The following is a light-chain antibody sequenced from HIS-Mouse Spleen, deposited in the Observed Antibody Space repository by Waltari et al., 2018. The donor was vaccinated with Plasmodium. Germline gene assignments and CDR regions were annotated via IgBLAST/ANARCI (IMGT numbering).Light chain of an antibody. J-gene: IGLJ2*01. CDR2: GKN. CDR1: SLRSYY. V-gene: IGLV3-19*01. CDR3: NSRDSSGNHLGVV. Sequence: SSELTQDPAVSVALGQTVRITCQGDSLRSYYASWYQQKPGPAPVLVIYGKNNRPSGIPDRFSVSSSGNTASLTITGAQAEDEADYYCNSRDSSGNHLGVVFGGGTKLTVL.